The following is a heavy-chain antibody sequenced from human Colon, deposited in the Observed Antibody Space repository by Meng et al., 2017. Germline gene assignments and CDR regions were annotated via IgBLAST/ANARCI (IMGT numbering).Heavy chain of an antibody. CDR2: SHGNTV. Sequence: RVESGGGLVEPGVSVRLSCAASGFTFSDSNMNWIRQAPGKGLEWVSYSHGNTVYYADSVKGRFTISRDNAKNSLYLQMNSLRAGDTAVYYCARGWLANWGQGTLVTVSS. CDR1: GFTFSDSN. D-gene: IGHD6-19*01. J-gene: IGHJ4*02. CDR3: ARGWLAN. V-gene: IGHV3-11*01.